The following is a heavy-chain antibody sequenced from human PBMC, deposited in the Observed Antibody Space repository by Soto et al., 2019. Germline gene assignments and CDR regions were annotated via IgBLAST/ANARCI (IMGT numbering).Heavy chain of an antibody. Sequence: GGALRLSCVASGFTFSDHYMDWIRQAPGKGLEWVGRVRKRTSGYSTEYAASVQGRVLVSRDDSSNSLFLDMSGLKTEDTAVYYXVRVVAIQRNYFFDFWGQGALVTVSS. CDR2: VRKRTSGYST. CDR1: GFTFSDHY. J-gene: IGHJ4*02. V-gene: IGHV3-72*01. D-gene: IGHD2-21*01. CDR3: VRVVAIQRNYFFDF.